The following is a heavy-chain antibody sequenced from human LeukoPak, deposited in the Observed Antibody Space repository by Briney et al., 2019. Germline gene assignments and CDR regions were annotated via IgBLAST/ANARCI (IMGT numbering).Heavy chain of an antibody. CDR2: ISSSSSFI. CDR1: GFTFTSYA. V-gene: IGHV3-21*01. CDR3: ARKAAAGRLYYYGMDV. Sequence: PGGSLRLSCAASGFTFTSYAMSWVRQAPGKGLEWVSSISSSSSFIYYADSVKGRFTISRDNAKNSLYLQMKSLRAEDTAVYFCARKAAAGRLYYYGMDVWGQGTTVIVSS. D-gene: IGHD6-13*01. J-gene: IGHJ6*02.